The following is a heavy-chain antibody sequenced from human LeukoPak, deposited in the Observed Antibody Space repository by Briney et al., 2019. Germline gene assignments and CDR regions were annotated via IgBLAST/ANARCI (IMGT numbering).Heavy chain of an antibody. D-gene: IGHD1-26*01. V-gene: IGHV1-69*13. CDR1: GGTFSSYA. J-gene: IGHJ4*02. CDR3: ARDAVSLVGATARGLYYFDY. Sequence: SVKVSCKASGGTFSSYAISWVRQAPGQGLEWMGGIIPIFGTANYAQKFQGRVTITADESTSTAYMELSSLRSEDTAVYYCARDAVSLVGATARGLYYFDYWGQGTLVTVSS. CDR2: IIPIFGTA.